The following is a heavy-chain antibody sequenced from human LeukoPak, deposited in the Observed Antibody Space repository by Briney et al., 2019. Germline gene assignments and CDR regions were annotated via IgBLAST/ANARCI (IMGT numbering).Heavy chain of an antibody. Sequence: PSETLSLTCTVSGGSISSSSYYWGWIRQPPGKGLEWIGSIYYSGSTYYNPSLKSRVTISVDTSKSQFSLKLSSVTAADTAVYYCAREAREGHVFDIWGQGTMVTVSS. D-gene: IGHD5-24*01. CDR1: GGSISSSSYY. CDR2: IYYSGST. J-gene: IGHJ3*02. V-gene: IGHV4-39*07. CDR3: AREAREGHVFDI.